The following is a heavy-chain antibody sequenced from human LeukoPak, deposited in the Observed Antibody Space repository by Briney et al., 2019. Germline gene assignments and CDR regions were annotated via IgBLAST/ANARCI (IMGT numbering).Heavy chain of an antibody. V-gene: IGHV4-59*01. CDR2: IYYSGST. CDR1: GGSISSYY. D-gene: IGHD3-22*01. J-gene: IGHJ5*02. Sequence: SETLSLTCTVSGGSISSYYWSWIRQPPGKGLEWIGYIYYSGSTNYNPSLRSRVTISVDTSQTQFSLKLSSVTAADTAVYYCARAYYYDSSGHNPWFDPWGQGTLVTVSS. CDR3: ARAYYYDSSGHNPWFDP.